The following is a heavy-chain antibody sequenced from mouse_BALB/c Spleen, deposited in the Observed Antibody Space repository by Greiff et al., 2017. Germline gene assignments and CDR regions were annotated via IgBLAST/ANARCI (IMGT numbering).Heavy chain of an antibody. Sequence: EVHVVESGGGLVQPGGSLRLSCATSGFTFTDYYMSWVRQPPGKALEWLGFIRNKANGYTTEYSASVKGRFTISRDNSQRILYLQMNTLRAEDSATYYCAREYADEGDDYFDYWGQGTTLTVSS. V-gene: IGHV7-3*02. CDR3: AREYADEGDDYFDY. CDR1: GFTFTDYY. CDR2: IRNKANGYTT. D-gene: IGHD2-10*02. J-gene: IGHJ2*01.